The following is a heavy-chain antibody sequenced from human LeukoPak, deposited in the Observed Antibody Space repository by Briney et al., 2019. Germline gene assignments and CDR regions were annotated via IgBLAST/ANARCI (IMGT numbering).Heavy chain of an antibody. CDR3: ARVAVTGYNWFDP. CDR2: IYSSGST. J-gene: IGHJ5*02. Sequence: SDTLTLTCTVSGGSISRYYWSWLRQPAGKGLEWLGRIYSSGSTNYNPSFQSRVTMPLDTSKSQFSLKLSSVTAADTAVYYCARVAVTGYNWFDPWGQGTLVTVSS. CDR1: GGSISRYY. V-gene: IGHV4-4*07. D-gene: IGHD2-21*02.